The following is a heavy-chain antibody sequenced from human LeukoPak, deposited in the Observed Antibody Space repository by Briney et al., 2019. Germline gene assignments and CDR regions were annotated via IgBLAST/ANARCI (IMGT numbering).Heavy chain of an antibody. CDR3: AKEAGYSSSWFPTPSLDY. V-gene: IGHV3-74*01. D-gene: IGHD6-13*01. CDR1: GFTFSSYW. J-gene: IGHJ4*02. Sequence: GSLRLSCAASGFTFSSYWMHWVRQAPGKGLVWVSRIITDGSSTTYADSVKGRFTISRDNSKNTLYLQMNSLRAEDTAVYYCAKEAGYSSSWFPTPSLDYWGQGTLVTVSS. CDR2: IITDGSST.